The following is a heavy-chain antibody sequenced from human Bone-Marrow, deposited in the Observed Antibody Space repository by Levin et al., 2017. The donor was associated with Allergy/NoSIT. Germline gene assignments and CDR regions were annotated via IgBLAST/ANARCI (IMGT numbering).Heavy chain of an antibody. V-gene: IGHV2-5*02. CDR1: GFSLSTRGVG. CDR3: AQRLYYGSGTGWFDR. Sequence: SGPTLVKPTQTLTLTCTFSGFSLSTRGVGVAWIRQPPGKALEWLALICWDDDRHYSPSLKSRLTITKDTSKNQVVLTMTNMDPVDTATYYCAQRLYYGSGTGWFDRWGQGTLVIVSS. CDR2: ICWDDDR. D-gene: IGHD3-10*01. J-gene: IGHJ5*02.